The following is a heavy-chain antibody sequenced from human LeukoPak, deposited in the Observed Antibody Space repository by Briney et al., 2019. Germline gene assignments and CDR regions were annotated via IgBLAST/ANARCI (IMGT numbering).Heavy chain of an antibody. CDR2: ISGSGGST. CDR3: AKGSYYYHTSGYFDS. Sequence: PGGSLRLSCAASGFTFSGYAMSWVRQAPGKGLEWVSAISGSGGSTYYADSVKGRLTISRDNSKNTVYLQMHSLRADDTAVYYCAKGSYYYHTSGYFDSWGHGALVTVSS. J-gene: IGHJ4*01. CDR1: GFTFSGYA. D-gene: IGHD3-22*01. V-gene: IGHV3-23*01.